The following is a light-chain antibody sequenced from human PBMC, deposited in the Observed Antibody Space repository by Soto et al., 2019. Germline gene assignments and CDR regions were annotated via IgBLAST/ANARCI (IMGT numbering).Light chain of an antibody. CDR3: QTWGAGIRV. CDR1: SGHSDYT. CDR2: LHSDGSH. V-gene: IGLV4-69*01. J-gene: IGLJ2*01. Sequence: QSVLTQSPSASAPLGASVKLACTLSSGHSDYTIAWHQQQPEKGPRYLMKLHSDGSHNKGDGIPDSFSGSSSGAERYLTITSLQSEDEAEYYCQTWGAGIRVFGGGTKLTVL.